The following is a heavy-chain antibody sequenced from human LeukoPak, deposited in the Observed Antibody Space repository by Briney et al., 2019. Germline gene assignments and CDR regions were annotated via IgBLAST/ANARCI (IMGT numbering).Heavy chain of an antibody. J-gene: IGHJ4*02. CDR3: ARTSSGWPFDY. Sequence: GGSLRLSCAASGFTFSSYAMHWVSQASGKGLEWGAVISYDGSNKYYADSVKGRFTISRDNSKHTLYVQMNSLRAEDTAVYYCARTSSGWPFDYWGQGTLVTVSS. CDR1: GFTFSSYA. V-gene: IGHV3-30-3*01. CDR2: ISYDGSNK. D-gene: IGHD6-19*01.